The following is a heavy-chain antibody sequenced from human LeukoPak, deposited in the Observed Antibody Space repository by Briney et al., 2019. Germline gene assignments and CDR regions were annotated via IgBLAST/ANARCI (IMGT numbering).Heavy chain of an antibody. CDR1: GYSISSGFY. J-gene: IGHJ4*02. CDR3: ARRICDRGDGNTSCYAHFDY. Sequence: SETLSLTCTVFGYSISSGFYWDWIRQPPGKGLEWIGSIFHSGDTYYNPSLESRVTISVDTSKNHFSLRLSSVTAADTAVYYCARRICDRGDGNTSCYAHFDYWGQGTLVTVSS. D-gene: IGHD2-2*01. CDR2: IFHSGDT. V-gene: IGHV4-38-2*02.